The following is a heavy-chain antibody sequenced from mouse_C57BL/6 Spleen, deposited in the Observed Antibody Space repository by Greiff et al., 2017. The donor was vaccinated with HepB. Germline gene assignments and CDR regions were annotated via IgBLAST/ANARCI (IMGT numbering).Heavy chain of an antibody. CDR3: ARWSNPYDYAMDD. CDR2: IHPNSGST. V-gene: IGHV1-64*01. Sequence: QVQLQQPGAELVKPGASVKLSCKASGYTFTRYWMHWVKQRPGQGLEWIGMIHPNSGSTNYNEKFKSKATLTVDQSSSTAYMQLSSLTSEDSAVYYCARWSNPYDYAMDDWGQGTSVTVSS. D-gene: IGHD2-5*01. CDR1: GYTFTRYW. J-gene: IGHJ4*01.